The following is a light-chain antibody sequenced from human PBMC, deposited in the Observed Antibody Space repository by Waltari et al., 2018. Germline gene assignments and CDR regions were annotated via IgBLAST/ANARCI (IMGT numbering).Light chain of an antibody. Sequence: EIVLTQSPGSLSSSPGERVTLSCRASQSVSRALAWYQQKPVQAPRLLIFGASNRATGIPDRFSGSGSETDFSLTIRRLEPEDFAVYYCQHYVRLPATFGRGTKVEIK. J-gene: IGKJ1*01. CDR2: GAS. CDR3: QHYVRLPAT. V-gene: IGKV3-20*01. CDR1: QSVSRA.